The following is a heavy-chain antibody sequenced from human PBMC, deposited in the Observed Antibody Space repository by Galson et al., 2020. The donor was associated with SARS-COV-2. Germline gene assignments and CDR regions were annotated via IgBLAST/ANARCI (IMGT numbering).Heavy chain of an antibody. CDR1: GYTLTELS. Sequence: ASVKVPCKVSGYTLTELSMHWVRQAPGNGLEWMGGFDPEDGDTIYAQKFQGRVTMTEDTSTDTAYMELSSLRSEETAVYYCATGPGIAGAGNWFDPWVQGTLVSVSA. D-gene: IGHD6-13*01. J-gene: IGHJ5*02. CDR3: ATGPGIAGAGNWFDP. V-gene: IGHV1-24*01. CDR2: FDPEDGDT.